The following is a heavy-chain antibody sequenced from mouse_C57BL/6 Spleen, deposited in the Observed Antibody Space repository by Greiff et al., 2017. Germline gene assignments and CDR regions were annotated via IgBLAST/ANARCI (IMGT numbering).Heavy chain of an antibody. CDR2: IWRGGST. Sequence: VQRVESGPGLVQPSQSLSITCTVSGFSFTSYGVHWVRQSPGKGLEWLGVIWRGGSTDSTAAFMSRLYITQNKSKSQGVYKMNSLQADYTGIYSVAKGDYYSNYVFAYWGQGTLVTVSA. CDR3: AKGDYYSNYVFAY. J-gene: IGHJ3*01. V-gene: IGHV2-5*01. D-gene: IGHD2-5*01. CDR1: GFSFTSYG.